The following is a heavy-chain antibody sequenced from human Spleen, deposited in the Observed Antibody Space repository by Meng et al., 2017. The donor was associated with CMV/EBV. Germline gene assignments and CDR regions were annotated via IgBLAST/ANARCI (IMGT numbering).Heavy chain of an antibody. CDR2: INPNSGGT. V-gene: IGHV1-2*02. J-gene: IGHJ6*02. CDR1: GYTFTSYD. D-gene: IGHD1-26*01. CDR3: ARVDSGYDYYGMDV. Sequence: ASVKVSCKASGYTFTSYDINWVRQAPGQGLEWMGWINPNSGGTNYAQKFQGRVTMTRDTSISTAYMELSRLRSDDTAVYYCARVDSGYDYYGMDVWGQGTTVTVSS.